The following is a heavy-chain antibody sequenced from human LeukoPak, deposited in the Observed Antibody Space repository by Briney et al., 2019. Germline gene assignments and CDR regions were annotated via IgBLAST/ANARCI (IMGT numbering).Heavy chain of an antibody. CDR2: ISDSDDST. CDR3: AKGKPAAGVISPFDP. CDR1: GFTFSNYG. V-gene: IGHV3-23*01. D-gene: IGHD6-13*01. J-gene: IGHJ5*02. Sequence: PGGSLRLSCAASGFTFSNYGMSWVRQAPGKGLEWVSTISDSDDSTYYADPVKGRFTISRDNSKNTLYLQMNSLRAEDTAVYYCAKGKPAAGVISPFDPWGQGTLVTVSS.